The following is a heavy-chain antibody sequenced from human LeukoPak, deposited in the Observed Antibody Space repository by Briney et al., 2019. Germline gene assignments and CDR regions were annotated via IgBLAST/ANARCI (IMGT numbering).Heavy chain of an antibody. J-gene: IGHJ3*02. CDR3: ASYGDYDAFDI. V-gene: IGHV1-69*06. CDR1: GGTFSSYA. Sequence: SVKVSCKASGGTFSSYAISWVRQAPGQGLEWMGRIIPIFGTANYAQKFQGRVTITADKSTSTAYMELSSLRSEDTAVHYCASYGDYDAFDIWGQGTMVTVSS. CDR2: IIPIFGTA. D-gene: IGHD4-17*01.